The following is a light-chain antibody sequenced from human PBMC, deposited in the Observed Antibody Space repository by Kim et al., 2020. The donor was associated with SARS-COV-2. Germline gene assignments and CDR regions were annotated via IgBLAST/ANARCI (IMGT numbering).Light chain of an antibody. Sequence: GQRVTISCTGSSSNIGAGYDVHWYQLLPGAAPKLLVYGNTNRPSGVPDRFSGSKSGTLASLAITGLQAEDAADYYCQSYDRSLSVVFGGGTQLTVL. J-gene: IGLJ3*02. CDR2: GNT. CDR1: SSNIGAGYD. V-gene: IGLV1-40*01. CDR3: QSYDRSLSVV.